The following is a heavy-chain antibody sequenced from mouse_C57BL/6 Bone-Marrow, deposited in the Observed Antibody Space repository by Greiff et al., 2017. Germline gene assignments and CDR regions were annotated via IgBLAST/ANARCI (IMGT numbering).Heavy chain of an antibody. D-gene: IGHD2-4*01. CDR3: TTAYYDYGDLYYYAMDY. V-gene: IGHV14-4*01. CDR2: IDPENGDT. Sequence: VQLQQSGAELVRPGASVKLSCTASGFNIKDDYMHWVKQRPEQGLEWIGWIDPENGDTEYASKFQGKATITADTSSNTAYLQLSSLTSEDTAVYYFTTAYYDYGDLYYYAMDYWGQGTSVTVSS. CDR1: GFNIKDDY. J-gene: IGHJ4*01.